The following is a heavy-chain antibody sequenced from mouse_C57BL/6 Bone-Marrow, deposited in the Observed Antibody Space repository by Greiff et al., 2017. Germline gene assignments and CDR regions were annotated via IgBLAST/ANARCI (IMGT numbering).Heavy chain of an antibody. CDR2: FNPNYGTT. CDR3: ATHWYFDV. V-gene: IGHV1-39*01. CDR1: GYSFTDYN. J-gene: IGHJ1*03. Sequence: EVKLVESGPELVKPGASVQISCKASGYSFTDYNMNWVKQSNGKSLERIGVFNPNYGTTSYNQKFKGKATLTVDQSSSTAYMQLNSLTSDDSAVYYCATHWYFDVWGTGATVTVSS.